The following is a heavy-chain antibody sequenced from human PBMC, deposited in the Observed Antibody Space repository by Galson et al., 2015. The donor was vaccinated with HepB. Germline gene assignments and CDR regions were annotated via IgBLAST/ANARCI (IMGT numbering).Heavy chain of an antibody. CDR2: IKEDGSEK. Sequence: SLRLSCAASGFTFRSYWMSWVRQAPGKGLEWVATIKEDGSEKYYVDSVKGRFTVSRDKAKNSLSLQMNSLRAEDTAVYYCARPNNWALMKRYWYFDLWGRGTLVTVSS. J-gene: IGHJ2*01. CDR3: ARPNNWALMKRYWYFDL. D-gene: IGHD2/OR15-2a*01. V-gene: IGHV3-7*03. CDR1: GFTFRSYW.